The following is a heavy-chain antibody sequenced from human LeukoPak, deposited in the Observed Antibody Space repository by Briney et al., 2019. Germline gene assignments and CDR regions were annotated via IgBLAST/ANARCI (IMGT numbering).Heavy chain of an antibody. CDR3: AKQPHSSSWYYYFDY. J-gene: IGHJ4*02. Sequence: ETLSLTCTVSGGSISSYYWSWVRQAPGKGLEWVSAISGSGGSTYYADSVKGRFTISRDNSKNTLYLQMNSLRAEDTAVYYCAKQPHSSSWYYYFDYWGQGTLVTVSS. V-gene: IGHV3-23*01. CDR1: GGSISSYY. D-gene: IGHD6-13*01. CDR2: ISGSGGST.